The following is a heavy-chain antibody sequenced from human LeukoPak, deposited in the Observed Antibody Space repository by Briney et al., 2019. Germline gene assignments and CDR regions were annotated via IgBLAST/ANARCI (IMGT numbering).Heavy chain of an antibody. Sequence: TGGSLTLSCAASGFSFSSDWMNWVRQAPGKGLEWVSYISSSDNTIHYADSVKGRFTISRDNAKNSLYLEMNSLRDEDTAVYYCARVHRGYSYGRLDYWGQGTLVTVSS. D-gene: IGHD5-18*01. V-gene: IGHV3-48*02. CDR2: ISSSDNTI. J-gene: IGHJ4*02. CDR3: ARVHRGYSYGRLDY. CDR1: GFSFSSDW.